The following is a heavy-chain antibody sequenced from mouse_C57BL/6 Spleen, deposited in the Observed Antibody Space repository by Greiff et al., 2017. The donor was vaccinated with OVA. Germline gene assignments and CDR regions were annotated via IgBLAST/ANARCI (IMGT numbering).Heavy chain of an antibody. CDR2: IDPEDGDT. D-gene: IGHD1-1*01. CDR1: GFNIKDYY. CDR3: TTYYGSSYDYAMDY. J-gene: IGHJ4*01. Sequence: EVQRVESGAELVRPGASVKLSCTASGFNIKDYYMHWVKQRPEQGLEWIGRIDPEDGDTEYAPKFQGKATMTADTSSNTAYLQLSSLTSEDTAVYYCTTYYGSSYDYAMDYWGQGTSVTVSS. V-gene: IGHV14-1*01.